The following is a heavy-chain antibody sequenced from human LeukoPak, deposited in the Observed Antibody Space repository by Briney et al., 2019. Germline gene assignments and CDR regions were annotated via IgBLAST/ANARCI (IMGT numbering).Heavy chain of an antibody. CDR3: ARNFYYYYYMDV. CDR1: GFTFSSYS. CDR2: ISSSSSYI. V-gene: IGHV3-21*01. Sequence: PGGSLRLSCAASGFTFSSYSMNWVRQAPGKGLEWVSSISSSSSYIYYADSVKGRFTISRGNAKNSLYLQMNSLRAEDTAVYYCARNFYYYYYMDVWGKGTTVTVSS. J-gene: IGHJ6*03.